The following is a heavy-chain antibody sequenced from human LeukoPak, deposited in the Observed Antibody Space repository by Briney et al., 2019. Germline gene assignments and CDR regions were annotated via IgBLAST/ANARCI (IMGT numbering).Heavy chain of an antibody. CDR2: INHSGST. J-gene: IGHJ4*02. Sequence: SETLSLTCAVYGGSFSGYYWSWIRQPPGKGLEWIGEINHSGSTNYNPSLKSRVTISVDTSKNQFSLKLSSVTAADTAVYYCARFISVPWGYCSGGSCYNHIFDYWGQGTLVTVSS. CDR3: ARFISVPWGYCSGGSCYNHIFDY. D-gene: IGHD2-15*01. V-gene: IGHV4-34*01. CDR1: GGSFSGYY.